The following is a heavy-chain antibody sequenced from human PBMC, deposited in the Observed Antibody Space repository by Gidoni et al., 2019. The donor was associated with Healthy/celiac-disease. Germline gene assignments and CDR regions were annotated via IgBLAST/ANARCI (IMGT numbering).Heavy chain of an antibody. J-gene: IGHJ6*02. D-gene: IGHD2-8*01. CDR2: IYYTGST. Sequence: QVQLQESGPGLVKPSQTLSLTCTVPGDSISGGTYYWSWIRQHPGKGLEWIGYIYYTGSTYYNPSLKRRFTISVDTSKNQFSLNLTSATAADTAMYYCARHVYRGGMDVWGQGTPVTVSS. CDR1: GDSISGGTYY. V-gene: IGHV4-31*03. CDR3: ARHVYRGGMDV.